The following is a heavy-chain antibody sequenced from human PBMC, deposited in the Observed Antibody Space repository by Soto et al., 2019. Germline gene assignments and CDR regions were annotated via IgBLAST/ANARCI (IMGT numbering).Heavy chain of an antibody. V-gene: IGHV4-59*01. Sequence: PSETLSLTCTVSGGSISSYYWSWIRQPPGKGLEWNGYIYYSGSTNYNPSIKSRVTISVDTSKNQFSLKMSSETAADTAVFFCARELAVPAVKGMMLAFDTWGKGTLVTVSS. CDR3: ARELAVPAVKGMMLAFDT. D-gene: IGHD2-2*01. J-gene: IGHJ3*02. CDR2: IYYSGST. CDR1: GGSISSYY.